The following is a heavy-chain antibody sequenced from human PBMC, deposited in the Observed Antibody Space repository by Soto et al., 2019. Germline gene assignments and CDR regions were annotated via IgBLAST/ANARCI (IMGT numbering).Heavy chain of an antibody. CDR2: IYYSGST. V-gene: IGHV4-31*03. CDR3: ASSRPYHCSSTSCYWYYYMDV. D-gene: IGHD2-2*01. CDR1: GGSISSGGYY. Sequence: QVQLQESGPGLVKPSQTLSLTCTVSGGSISSGGYYWSWIRQHPGKGLEWIGYIYYSGSTYYNPSLKSRVTISVDTSKNQFSLKLSSVTAADTAVYYCASSRPYHCSSTSCYWYYYMDVWGKGTTVTVSS. J-gene: IGHJ6*03.